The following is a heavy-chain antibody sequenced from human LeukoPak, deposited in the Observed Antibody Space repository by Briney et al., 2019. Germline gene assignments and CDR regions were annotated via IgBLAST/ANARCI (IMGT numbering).Heavy chain of an antibody. D-gene: IGHD6-13*01. V-gene: IGHV4-61*02. CDR2: IYTSGST. J-gene: IGHJ4*02. CDR3: ARESLAAAGHPPFDY. Sequence: KPSQTLSLTCTVSGGSISSGSYYWSWIRQPAGKGLEWIGRIYTSGSTNYNPSLKSRVTISVDTSKNQFSLKLSSVTAADTAVYYCARESLAAAGHPPFDYWGQGTLVTVSS. CDR1: GGSISSGSYY.